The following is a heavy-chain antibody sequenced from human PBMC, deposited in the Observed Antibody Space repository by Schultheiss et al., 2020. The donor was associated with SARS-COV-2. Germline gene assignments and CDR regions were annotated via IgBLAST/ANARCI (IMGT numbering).Heavy chain of an antibody. V-gene: IGHV3-23*01. CDR3: AKDMRSFTYYDFWRGENWFDP. D-gene: IGHD3-3*01. CDR2: ISGSGGST. Sequence: GGSLRLSCAASGFTFSSYAMSWVRQAPGKGLEWVSAISGSGGSTYYADSVKGRFTISRDNSKNTLYLQMNSLRAEDTAVYYCAKDMRSFTYYDFWRGENWFDPWGQGTLVTVSS. CDR1: GFTFSSYA. J-gene: IGHJ5*02.